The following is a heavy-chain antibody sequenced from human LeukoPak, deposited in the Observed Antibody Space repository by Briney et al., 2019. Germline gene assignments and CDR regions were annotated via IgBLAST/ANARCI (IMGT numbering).Heavy chain of an antibody. CDR1: GFTFHDYA. J-gene: IGHJ3*02. CDR3: AKAEMATVSAFDI. V-gene: IGHV3-9*01. Sequence: GGSLRLSCAASGFTFHDYAMHWVRQAPGKGLEWVSGFSWNSGSIGYADSVKGRFTISRDNAKNSLYLQMNSLRAEDTALYYCAKAEMATVSAFDIWGQGTMVTVSS. CDR2: FSWNSGSI. D-gene: IGHD5-24*01.